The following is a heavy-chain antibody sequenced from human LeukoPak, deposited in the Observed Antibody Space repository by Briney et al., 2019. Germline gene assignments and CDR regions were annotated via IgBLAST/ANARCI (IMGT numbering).Heavy chain of an antibody. Sequence: GGSLRLSCAASGFTVSSNYMSWVRQAPGKGLEWASVIYSGGSTYYADSVRGRFTISRDNSKNTVYLQMNSLRAEDTAVYYCAKRENYYDSSGYHYVGAFDIWGQGTMVTVSS. D-gene: IGHD3-22*01. CDR3: AKRENYYDSSGYHYVGAFDI. CDR1: GFTVSSNY. CDR2: IYSGGST. V-gene: IGHV3-53*01. J-gene: IGHJ3*02.